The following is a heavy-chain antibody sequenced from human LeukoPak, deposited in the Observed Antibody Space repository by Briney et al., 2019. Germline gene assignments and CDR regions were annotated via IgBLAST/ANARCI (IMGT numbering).Heavy chain of an antibody. D-gene: IGHD5-24*01. Sequence: GGSLRLSCTASGFTFSSNSMNWVRKAPGKGLELVSSIGSSSSYIYYADSVKGRFTISRDNAKNSLYLQMNSLRAEDTAVYYCAESSNRDGYNNAAGYWGQGTLVTVSS. CDR1: GFTFSSNS. CDR2: IGSSSSYI. CDR3: AESSNRDGYNNAAGY. J-gene: IGHJ4*02. V-gene: IGHV3-21*01.